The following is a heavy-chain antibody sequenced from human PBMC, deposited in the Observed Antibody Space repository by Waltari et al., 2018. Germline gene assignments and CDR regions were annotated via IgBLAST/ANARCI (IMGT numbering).Heavy chain of an antibody. D-gene: IGHD2-15*01. V-gene: IGHV4-34*01. CDR3: ARLVVAAHYYYYYYMDV. CDR1: GGSFSGSY. Sequence: QVQLQQWGAGLLKPSETLSLTCAVYGGSFSGSYWSWRRKPPGKVLEWIGEINRSGSTNYNPSLKSRVTISVDTSKNQFSLKLSSVTAADTAVYYCARLVVAAHYYYYYYMDVWGKGTTVTVSS. J-gene: IGHJ6*03. CDR2: INRSGST.